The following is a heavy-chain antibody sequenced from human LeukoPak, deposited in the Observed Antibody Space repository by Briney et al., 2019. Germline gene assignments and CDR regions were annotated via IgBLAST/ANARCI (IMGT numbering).Heavy chain of an antibody. CDR1: GGSISSYY. CDR2: IYYSGST. V-gene: IGHV4-59*01. CDR3: AGSSSGWFPFYNWFDP. D-gene: IGHD6-19*01. J-gene: IGHJ5*02. Sequence: SETLSLTCTVSGGSISSYYWSWIRQPPGKGLEWIGYIYYSGSTNYNPSLKSRVTISVDTSKNQFSLKLSSVTAAGTAVYYCAGSSSGWFPFYNWFDPWGQGTLVTVSS.